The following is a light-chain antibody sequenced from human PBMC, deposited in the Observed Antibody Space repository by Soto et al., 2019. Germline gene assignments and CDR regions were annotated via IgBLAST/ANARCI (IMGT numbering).Light chain of an antibody. CDR1: QSFRGL. Sequence: EVVLTHSPVNLSLSPWERPSSSCRASQSFRGLLAWYQQKPGQAPRLLIYDAYNRATGIPPRFSGSGSGTDFTLTISRLEPEDFAVYYCQQYGSSPWTFGQGTKVDNK. CDR2: DAY. CDR3: QQYGSSPWT. V-gene: IGKV3-20*01. J-gene: IGKJ1*01.